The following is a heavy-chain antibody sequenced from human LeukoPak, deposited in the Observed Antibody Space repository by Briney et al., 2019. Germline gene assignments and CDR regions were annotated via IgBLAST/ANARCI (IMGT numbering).Heavy chain of an antibody. D-gene: IGHD3-22*01. CDR1: GFTLDDYG. CDR3: ARGDSSGSDFDY. J-gene: IGHJ4*02. Sequence: PGGCLRLSCAAAGFTLDDYGMSWVRQAPGKGLEWVSAINWKGSSTSYADSVKDRSTIYRDKAKNSLYLQMNSLRAEDTALYYCARGDSSGSDFDYWGQGTLVTVSS. V-gene: IGHV3-20*04. CDR2: INWKGSST.